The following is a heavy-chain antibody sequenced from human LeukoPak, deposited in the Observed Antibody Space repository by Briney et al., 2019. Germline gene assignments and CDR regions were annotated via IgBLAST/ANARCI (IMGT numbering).Heavy chain of an antibody. V-gene: IGHV3-30*04. CDR3: ARDRLAAALDY. J-gene: IGHJ4*02. CDR1: GFTFSSYA. Sequence: PGGFLRLSCAASGFTFSSYAMHWVRQAPGKGLEWVAVISYDGSNKYYADSVKGRFTISRDNSKNTLYLQMNSLRAEDTAVYYCARDRLAAALDYWGQGTLVTVSS. CDR2: ISYDGSNK. D-gene: IGHD6-13*01.